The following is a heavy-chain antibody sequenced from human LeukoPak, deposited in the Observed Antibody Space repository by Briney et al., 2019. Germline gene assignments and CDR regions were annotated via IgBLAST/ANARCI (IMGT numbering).Heavy chain of an antibody. CDR1: GFTFSDYY. J-gene: IGHJ4*02. V-gene: IGHV3-11*04. CDR2: ISNSGSTI. Sequence: PGGSLRLSCAASGFTFSDYYMSWIRQAPGKGLEWVSYISNSGSTIYYADSVKGRFFISRDNAKNSLYLQMNSLRAEDTAVYYCARDHLSWNEPPVDYWGQGTLVTVSS. CDR3: ARDHLSWNEPPVDY. D-gene: IGHD1-1*01.